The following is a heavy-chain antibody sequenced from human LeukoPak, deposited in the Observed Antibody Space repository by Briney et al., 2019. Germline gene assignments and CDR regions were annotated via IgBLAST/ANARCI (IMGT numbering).Heavy chain of an antibody. Sequence: ASVTVSYNGSAYRFADYYIYWVRHAPGQGNEWMGWIKPDSGDTGSAQKFQGRVTMTRDTSISTAYMELSRLRYDDTAVYYCATNILVRDIINWFDPWGQGTLVTVSS. CDR3: ATNILVRDIINWFDP. D-gene: IGHD3-10*01. V-gene: IGHV1-2*02. J-gene: IGHJ5*02. CDR1: AYRFADYY. CDR2: IKPDSGDT.